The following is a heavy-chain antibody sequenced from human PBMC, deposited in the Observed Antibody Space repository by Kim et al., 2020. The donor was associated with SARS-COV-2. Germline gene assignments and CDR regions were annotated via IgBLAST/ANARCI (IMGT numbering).Heavy chain of an antibody. CDR1: GGSLSSSSYY. V-gene: IGHV4-39*01. D-gene: IGHD6-19*01. CDR2: AFYIGNT. J-gene: IGHJ6*01. Sequence: SETLSLTCTVSGGSLSSSSYYWGWIRQPPGKGLEWIGTAFYIGNTYYNPSLKSRVTLSVDTSKNQFSLKLGSVTAAATASYCCARHQGCSSGGYVAFYY. CDR3: ARHQGCSSGGYVAFYY.